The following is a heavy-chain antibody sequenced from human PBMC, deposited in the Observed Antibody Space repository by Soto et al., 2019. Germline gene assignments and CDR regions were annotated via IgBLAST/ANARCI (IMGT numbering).Heavy chain of an antibody. CDR3: ARGLILWFGELSRRGGYYYYMDV. CDR1: GGSINSSRYY. CDR2: IYYSGSP. J-gene: IGHJ6*03. Sequence: PSETLSLTCTVSGGSINSSRYYWGWIRQPPGKGLEWIGSIYYSGSPYYNPFLKTRVTISVDTSKNQFSLKLSSVTAADAAVYYCARGLILWFGELSRRGGYYYYMDVWGKGTTVTVSS. D-gene: IGHD3-10*01. V-gene: IGHV4-39*01.